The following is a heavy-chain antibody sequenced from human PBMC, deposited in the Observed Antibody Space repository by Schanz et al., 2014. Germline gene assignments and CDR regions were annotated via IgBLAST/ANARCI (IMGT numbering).Heavy chain of an antibody. CDR3: AKDPNLFRDSSGYYYSPFDY. D-gene: IGHD3-22*01. Sequence: VQLVESGGGLVQPGGSLRLSCAASGFTFSDYYMSWIRQAPGKGLEWVSYISSSGSTIYYADSVKGRFTISRDNAKNSLYLQMNSLRAEDTAVYYCAKDPNLFRDSSGYYYSPFDYWGQGTLVAVSS. J-gene: IGHJ4*02. V-gene: IGHV3-11*01. CDR1: GFTFSDYY. CDR2: ISSSGSTI.